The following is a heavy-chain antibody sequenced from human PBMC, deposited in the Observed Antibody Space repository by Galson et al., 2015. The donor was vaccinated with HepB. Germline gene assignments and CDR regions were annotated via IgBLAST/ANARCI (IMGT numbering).Heavy chain of an antibody. CDR3: TRDPYYNSTSGFYYAFDI. V-gene: IGHV3-7*03. CDR2: IKQDGSDK. Sequence: LRLSCAASGFTFSSYGMHWVRQAPGKGLEWVANIKQDGSDKYYEDSVKGRFTISRDNAKNSLYLQMNSLRAEDTAVYYCTRDPYYNSTSGFYYAFDIWGQGTVVTVSS. D-gene: IGHD2-2*01. CDR1: GFTFSSYG. J-gene: IGHJ3*02.